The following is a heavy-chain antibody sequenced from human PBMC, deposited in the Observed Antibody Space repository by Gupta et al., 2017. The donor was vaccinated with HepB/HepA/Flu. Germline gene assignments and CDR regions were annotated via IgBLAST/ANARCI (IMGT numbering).Heavy chain of an antibody. Sequence: QVQLVQCGDEVEKPGVSVKVSCQASGYPFTDYYMHWIRQAPGQGFEWMGWINPKSGDTSYAQNFQDRVTMTRDTSITTTVMELTRLRSDDTAIYYCASWVGALGYWGRGTLVTVSS. J-gene: IGHJ4*02. CDR2: INPKSGDT. V-gene: IGHV1-2*02. CDR1: GYPFTDYY. CDR3: ASWVGALGY. D-gene: IGHD1-26*01.